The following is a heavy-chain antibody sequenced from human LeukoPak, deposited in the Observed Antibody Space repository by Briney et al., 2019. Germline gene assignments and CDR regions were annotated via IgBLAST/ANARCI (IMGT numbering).Heavy chain of an antibody. CDR1: GFTFSSYW. D-gene: IGHD4-23*01. Sequence: PAGGSLRLSCAASGFTFSSYWMHWVRQAPGKGLVWVSRINSDGSSTSYADSVKGRFTISRDNAKNTLYLQMNSLRAEDTAVYYCAGGGNSGSWFDPWGQGTLVTVSS. CDR3: AGGGNSGSWFDP. V-gene: IGHV3-74*01. CDR2: INSDGSST. J-gene: IGHJ5*02.